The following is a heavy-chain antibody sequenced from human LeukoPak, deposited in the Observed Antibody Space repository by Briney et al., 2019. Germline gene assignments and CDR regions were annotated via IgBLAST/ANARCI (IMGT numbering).Heavy chain of an antibody. Sequence: RGGSLRLSCAASGFLVTNNYMSWVRQAPGKGLEWVSAIYTGDGTEYADSVKGRFTISRDNAKNSLYLQMNSLRAEDTAVYYCARLPRITGYSSSWYKGGDAFDIWGQGTMVTVSS. CDR3: ARLPRITGYSSSWYKGGDAFDI. CDR2: IYTGDGT. J-gene: IGHJ3*02. V-gene: IGHV3-53*01. D-gene: IGHD6-13*01. CDR1: GFLVTNNY.